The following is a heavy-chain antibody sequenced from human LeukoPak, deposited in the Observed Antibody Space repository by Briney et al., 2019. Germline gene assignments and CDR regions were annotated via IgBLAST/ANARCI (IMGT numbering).Heavy chain of an antibody. CDR1: GYTFTSYY. J-gene: IGHJ6*02. D-gene: IGHD4-23*01. CDR3: ARAGGPPPYYYYGMNV. V-gene: IGHV1-46*01. Sequence: VASVKVSCKASGYTFTSYYMHWVRQAPGQGLEWMGIINPSGGSTSYAQKFQGRVTMTRDTSISTAYMELSRLRSDDTAVYYCARAGGPPPYYYYGMNVWGQGTTVTVSS. CDR2: INPSGGST.